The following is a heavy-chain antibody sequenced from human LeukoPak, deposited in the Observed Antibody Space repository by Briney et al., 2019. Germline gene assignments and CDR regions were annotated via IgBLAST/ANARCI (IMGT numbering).Heavy chain of an antibody. D-gene: IGHD3-10*01. Sequence: GGSLRLSCAASGFTFSDSAMHWVRQAPGKGLEWVSYISSSSSTIYYADSVKGRFTISRDNAKNSLYLQMNSLRAEDTAVYYCARERAMVRGDGMDVWGQGTTVTVSS. V-gene: IGHV3-48*04. CDR1: GFTFSDSA. J-gene: IGHJ6*02. CDR3: ARERAMVRGDGMDV. CDR2: ISSSSSTI.